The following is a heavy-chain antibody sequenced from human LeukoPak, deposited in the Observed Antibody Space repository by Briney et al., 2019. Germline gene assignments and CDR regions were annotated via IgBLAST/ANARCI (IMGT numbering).Heavy chain of an antibody. V-gene: IGHV3-53*04. CDR1: GFTVSSNY. Sequence: GGSLRLSCAASGFTVSSNYMSWFRQAPGKGLEWVSVIYSGGSTYYADSVKGRFTISRHNSKNTLYLQMNSLRAEDTAVYYCARAPTYDILTGYYNVGAFDIWGQGTMVTVSS. CDR3: ARAPTYDILTGYYNVGAFDI. D-gene: IGHD3-9*01. CDR2: IYSGGST. J-gene: IGHJ3*02.